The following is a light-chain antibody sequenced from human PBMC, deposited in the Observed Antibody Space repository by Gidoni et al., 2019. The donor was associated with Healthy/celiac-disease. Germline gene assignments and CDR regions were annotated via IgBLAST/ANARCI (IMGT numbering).Light chain of an antibody. CDR1: QSVSSY. Sequence: IVLTQSPATLSLSPGERATLSCSASQSVSSYLAWYQQKPGQAPRLLIYDASNRATGIPARFSGSGSGTDFTLTISSLEPEDFAVYYCQQRSNWPGFTFGPGTKVDIK. CDR2: DAS. CDR3: QQRSNWPGFT. J-gene: IGKJ3*01. V-gene: IGKV3-11*01.